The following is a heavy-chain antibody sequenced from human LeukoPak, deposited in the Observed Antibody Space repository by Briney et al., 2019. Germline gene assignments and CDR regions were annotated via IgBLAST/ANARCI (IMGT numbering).Heavy chain of an antibody. Sequence: SETLSLTCTVSGGSISSSSYYWGWIRQPPGKGREWIGSIYYSGSTYYNPALKSRVTISVDTSKNQFSLKLSSVTAADTAVYYCARPEGSGYYFDYWGQGTLVTVSS. CDR3: ARPEGSGYYFDY. J-gene: IGHJ4*02. CDR1: GGSISSSSYY. V-gene: IGHV4-39*01. D-gene: IGHD3-10*01. CDR2: IYYSGST.